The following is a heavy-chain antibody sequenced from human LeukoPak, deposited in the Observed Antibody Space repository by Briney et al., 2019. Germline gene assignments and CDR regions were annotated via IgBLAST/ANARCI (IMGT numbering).Heavy chain of an antibody. CDR1: GFTFSSYS. J-gene: IGHJ4*02. Sequence: GGSLRLSCAASGFTFSSYSMNWVRQAPGKGLEWVSYISSSSSTIYYADSVKGRFTISRDNSKNTLYLEMNSLRVEDTALYYCAKQYYGDNNFDYWGQGTLVTVSS. CDR3: AKQYYGDNNFDY. V-gene: IGHV3-48*01. D-gene: IGHD4-17*01. CDR2: ISSSSSTI.